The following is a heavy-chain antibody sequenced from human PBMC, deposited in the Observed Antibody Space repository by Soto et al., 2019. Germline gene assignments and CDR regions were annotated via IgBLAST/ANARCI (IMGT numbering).Heavy chain of an antibody. V-gene: IGHV4-39*01. Sequence: PSETLSLTCTFSVGSISSSGYYCGWIRQPPWKGLEWIGSIYYSGSTYYNPSLKSRVTIFVDTSKNQFSLKLSSVTAADTAVYYCARHVPGEYDYWGKGTL. CDR3: ARHVPGEYDY. CDR1: VGSISSSGYY. J-gene: IGHJ4*02. D-gene: IGHD3-16*01. CDR2: IYYSGST.